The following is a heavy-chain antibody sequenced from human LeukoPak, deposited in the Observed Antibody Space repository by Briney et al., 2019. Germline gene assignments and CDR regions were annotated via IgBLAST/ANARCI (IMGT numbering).Heavy chain of an antibody. Sequence: GASVKVSCKASGYTLTGYYMHWVRQAPGQGLEWMGWINPNSGGTNYAQKFQGRVTMTRVTSISTVYMELSSLRSDDTAVYYCASTTIFGLVVSDYSMDVWGKGTTVTVSS. CDR1: GYTLTGYY. J-gene: IGHJ6*03. V-gene: IGHV1-2*02. CDR3: ASTTIFGLVVSDYSMDV. CDR2: INPNSGGT. D-gene: IGHD3-3*01.